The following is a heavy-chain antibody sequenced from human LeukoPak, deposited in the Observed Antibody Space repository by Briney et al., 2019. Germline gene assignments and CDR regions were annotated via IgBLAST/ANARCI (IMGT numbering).Heavy chain of an antibody. CDR3: VRAYHPGGWFDP. D-gene: IGHD2-21*01. Sequence: GGSLRLSCAASGFTFSRSWMTWVRQAPGKGLEWVASINEDGSEIHYVDSAKGRFTISRDNAKDSLYLQMNSLTAEDTAMYYCVRAYHPGGWFDPWGQGTLVTVSS. CDR1: GFTFSRSW. CDR2: INEDGSEI. J-gene: IGHJ5*02. V-gene: IGHV3-7*04.